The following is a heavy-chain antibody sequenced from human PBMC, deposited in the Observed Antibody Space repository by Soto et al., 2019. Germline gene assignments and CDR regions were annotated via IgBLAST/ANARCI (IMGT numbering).Heavy chain of an antibody. V-gene: IGHV1-8*01. Sequence: ASVKVSCKASGYTFSTYDIDWVRLATGQGLEWMGSMNPNSGHTAYAQKFQGRVTMTRDTSISTAHMELSSMTSEDTTIYYWAKTVGGIAAAGNDYRGQGTLVSVSS. CDR3: AKTVGGIAAAGNDY. CDR2: MNPNSGHT. CDR1: GYTFSTYD. D-gene: IGHD6-13*01. J-gene: IGHJ4*02.